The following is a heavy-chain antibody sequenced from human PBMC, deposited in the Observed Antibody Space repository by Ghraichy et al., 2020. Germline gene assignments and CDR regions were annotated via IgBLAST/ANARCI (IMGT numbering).Heavy chain of an antibody. CDR2: IYYSGST. D-gene: IGHD2-15*01. CDR1: GGSISSYY. J-gene: IGHJ3*02. Sequence: SETLSLTCTVSGGSISSYYWSWIRQPPGKGLEWIGYIYYSGSTNYNPSLKSRVTISVDTSKNQFSLKLSSVTAADTAVYYCAREGGRVVVAATAAFDIWGQGTMVTVSS. CDR3: AREGGRVVVAATAAFDI. V-gene: IGHV4-59*01.